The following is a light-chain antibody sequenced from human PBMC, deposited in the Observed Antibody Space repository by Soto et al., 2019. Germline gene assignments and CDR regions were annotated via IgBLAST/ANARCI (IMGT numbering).Light chain of an antibody. Sequence: DIQMTQSPSTLPASVGDRVTITCRASQSISSWLAWYQQKPGKAPEVLIYKASSLESGVPSRFSGSGSGTEFTLTISSLQPDDFATYYCQQYNSYSRTFGQGTKVEIK. CDR3: QQYNSYSRT. CDR1: QSISSW. V-gene: IGKV1-5*03. CDR2: KAS. J-gene: IGKJ1*01.